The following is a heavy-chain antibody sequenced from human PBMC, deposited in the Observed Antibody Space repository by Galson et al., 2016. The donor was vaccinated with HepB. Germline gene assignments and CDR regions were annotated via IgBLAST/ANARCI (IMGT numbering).Heavy chain of an antibody. J-gene: IGHJ4*02. CDR1: GYSISSDYF. V-gene: IGHV4-38-2*02. CDR3: VTRNPSSASDY. Sequence: ETLSLTCTVSGYSISSDYFWGWIRQPPVKGLEWIGSIARSGNIHYNPSLKSRVTMSVDTSKNQFSLKLSSVTASDTAVYYCVTRNPSSASDYWGQGTLATVSS. CDR2: IARSGNI. D-gene: IGHD1-14*01.